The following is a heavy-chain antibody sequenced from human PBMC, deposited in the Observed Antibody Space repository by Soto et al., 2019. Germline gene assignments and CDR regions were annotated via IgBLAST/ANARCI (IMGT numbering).Heavy chain of an antibody. CDR3: ARDLGASPFDY. CDR1: GGSISSGDYY. D-gene: IGHD1-26*01. J-gene: IGHJ4*02. CDR2: IYYSGST. V-gene: IGHV4-30-4*01. Sequence: SETLSLTCTVSGGSISSGDYYWSWIRQPPGKGLEWIGYIYYSGSTYYNPSLKSRVTISVDTSKNQFSLKLSSVTAADTAVYYCARDLGASPFDYWGQGTLVTVSS.